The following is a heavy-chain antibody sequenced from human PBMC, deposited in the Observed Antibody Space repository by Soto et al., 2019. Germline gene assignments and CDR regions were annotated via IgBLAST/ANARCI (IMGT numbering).Heavy chain of an antibody. CDR2: IYYSGSN. V-gene: IGHV4-59*11. J-gene: IGHJ6*02. CDR3: AREYYYDSSGRPYGMDV. Sequence: ETLSLTRAVSGGAISRHYWSWIRQPPGKGVEGIGYIYYSGSNNYNTSLKSRVTISVDTAKTWYSLRLSSVTAADTAVYYCAREYYYDSSGRPYGMDVWGQGTTVTVSS. D-gene: IGHD3-22*01. CDR1: GGAISRHY.